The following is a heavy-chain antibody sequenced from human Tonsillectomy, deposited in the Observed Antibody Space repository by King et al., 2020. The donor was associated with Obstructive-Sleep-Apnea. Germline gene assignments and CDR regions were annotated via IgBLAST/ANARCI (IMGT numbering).Heavy chain of an antibody. V-gene: IGHV4-59*08. D-gene: IGHD2-21*02. CDR2: IYYSGCT. CDR3: ASESGDPYYFDY. Sequence: VQLQESGPGLVKPSETLSLTCTVSGGSISSYYWSWIRQPPGKGLEWIGYIYYSGCTNYNPSLKSRVTISVDTSKNQFSLKLSSVTAADTAVYYCASESGDPYYFDYWGQGTLVTVSS. J-gene: IGHJ4*02. CDR1: GGSISSYY.